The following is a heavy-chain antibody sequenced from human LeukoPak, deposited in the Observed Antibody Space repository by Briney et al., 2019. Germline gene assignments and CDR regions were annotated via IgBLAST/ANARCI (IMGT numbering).Heavy chain of an antibody. CDR1: GFTFSSYA. J-gene: IGHJ4*02. CDR2: ISGSGGST. V-gene: IGHV3-23*01. D-gene: IGHD6-13*01. CDR3: ARGPWGSSSWYEPYYFDY. Sequence: GGSLRLSCAASGFTFSSYAMSWVRQAPGKGLEWVSAISGSGGSTYYADSVKGRFTISRDNSKNTLYLQMNSLRAEDTALYHCARGPWGSSSWYEPYYFDYWGQGTLVTVSS.